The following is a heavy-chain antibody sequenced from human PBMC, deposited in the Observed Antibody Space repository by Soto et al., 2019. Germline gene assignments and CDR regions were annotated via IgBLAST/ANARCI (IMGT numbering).Heavy chain of an antibody. V-gene: IGHV3-9*01. CDR2: ISWEGGSI. J-gene: IGHJ4*02. Sequence: EVQLVESGGDLVQPGRSLRLSCSASGFTFNNYAMHWVRQAPGKGLEWVSGISWEGGSIGYADSVKGRFTISRDNAKNSLYLEMNSLRSKDTALYYCAKDHDEDFGYDLDYWGQGTLVTVSS. D-gene: IGHD5-12*01. CDR1: GFTFNNYA. CDR3: AKDHDEDFGYDLDY.